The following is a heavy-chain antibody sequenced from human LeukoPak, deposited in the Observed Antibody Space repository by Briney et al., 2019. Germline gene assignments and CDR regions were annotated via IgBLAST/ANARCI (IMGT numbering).Heavy chain of an antibody. Sequence: GGSLRLSCAASGVTVRSNYMSWVRQAPGKGLEWVSVIYGGGITYYADSVKGRFTISRYNSKNTLYLQMNSLRAEGTAVYYCARVTVPLVVITAGGFDYWGQGTLVTVSS. CDR3: ARVTVPLVVITAGGFDY. J-gene: IGHJ4*02. D-gene: IGHD3-22*01. CDR2: IYGGGIT. CDR1: GVTVRSNY. V-gene: IGHV3-53*01.